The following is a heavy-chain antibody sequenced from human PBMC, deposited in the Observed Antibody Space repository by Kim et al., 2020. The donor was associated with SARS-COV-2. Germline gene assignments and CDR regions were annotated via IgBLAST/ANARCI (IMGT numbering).Heavy chain of an antibody. Sequence: SYVDAVRCRLPISRDNSKNSVFVQMSSLRPEDTASYYCVKPLSHSDHFEDWGQGTLVTVSS. V-gene: IGHV3-64*05. CDR3: VKPLSHSDHFED. J-gene: IGHJ4*02.